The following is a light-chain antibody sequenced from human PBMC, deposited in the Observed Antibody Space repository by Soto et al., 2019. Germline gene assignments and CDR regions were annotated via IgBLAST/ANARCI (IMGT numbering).Light chain of an antibody. CDR3: ETWDTSVVV. CDR1: SGHSTYI. J-gene: IGLJ2*01. Sequence: QPVLTQSSSASASLGSSVKLTCTLSSGHSTYIIAWHQQQPGKAPRYLMKLEGSGSYNKGSGIPDRFSGSSSGADRYLTISNLQFEDEADYYCETWDTSVVVFGGGTKLIVL. V-gene: IGLV4-60*02. CDR2: LEGSGSY.